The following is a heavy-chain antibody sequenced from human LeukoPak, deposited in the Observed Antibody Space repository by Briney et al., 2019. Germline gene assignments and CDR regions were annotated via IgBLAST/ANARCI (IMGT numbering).Heavy chain of an antibody. V-gene: IGHV1-69*05. CDR1: GGTFSSYA. CDR3: AGGVVPRGEWFLYY. CDR2: IIPIFGTA. Sequence: GASVKVSCKASGGTFSSYAISWVRQAPGQGLDWMGGIIPIFGTANYAQKFQGRVTITTDESRSTAYMELRSLRSEDTAVYYCAGGVVPRGEWFLYYWGQGTLVTVSS. D-gene: IGHD3-3*01. J-gene: IGHJ4*02.